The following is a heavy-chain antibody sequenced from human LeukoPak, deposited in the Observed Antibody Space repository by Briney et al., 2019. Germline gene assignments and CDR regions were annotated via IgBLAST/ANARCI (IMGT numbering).Heavy chain of an antibody. CDR2: ISRSGGDT. D-gene: IGHD2-2*01. CDR1: GFTFSSYA. Sequence: GGSLRLSCAASGFTFSSYAMTWVRQAPGKGLEWVSAISRSGGDTEYADSVKGRFTISRDDSKNTLYMQMNSLRAEDAAVYYCAKCGTTCYANAFYIWGQGTMVTVSS. J-gene: IGHJ3*02. CDR3: AKCGTTCYANAFYI. V-gene: IGHV3-23*01.